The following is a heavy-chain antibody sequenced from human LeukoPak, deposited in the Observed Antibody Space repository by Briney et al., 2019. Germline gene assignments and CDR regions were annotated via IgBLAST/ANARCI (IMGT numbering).Heavy chain of an antibody. Sequence: GGTLRLSCAASGFSFSNYGMSWVRQAPGKGLEWVSGISGSGGYTYYADSVKGRFTISRDNSKNTLYLQMNSLRAEDTAVYYCAKRGNGSGWYWFDPWGQGTLVTVSS. CDR3: AKRGNGSGWYWFDP. J-gene: IGHJ5*02. D-gene: IGHD6-19*01. V-gene: IGHV3-23*01. CDR1: GFSFSNYG. CDR2: ISGSGGYT.